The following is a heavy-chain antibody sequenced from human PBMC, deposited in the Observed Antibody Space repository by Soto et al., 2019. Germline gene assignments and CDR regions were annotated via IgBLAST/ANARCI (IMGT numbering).Heavy chain of an antibody. CDR3: AREGAKDSSGRGRFDY. V-gene: IGHV4-31*03. CDR2: IYYSGST. Sequence: QVQLQESGPGLVKPSQTLSLTCTVSGGSISSGGYYWSWIRQHPGKGLEWIGYIYYSGSTYYNPSYKSRVTISVDTSKNQFSPKLSSVTAADTAVYYCAREGAKDSSGRGRFDYWGQGTLVTVSS. J-gene: IGHJ4*02. CDR1: GGSISSGGYY. D-gene: IGHD3-22*01.